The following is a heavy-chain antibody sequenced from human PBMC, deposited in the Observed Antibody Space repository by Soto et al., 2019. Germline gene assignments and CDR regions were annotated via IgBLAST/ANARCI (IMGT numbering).Heavy chain of an antibody. Sequence: EVQLVESGGGLVQPGGSLRLSCAASGFSVSSNYMSWVRQAPGKGLEWVSVIYSGGSTYYADSVKGRFTISRDNSKHTPYLQMNSLRAEDTAVYYCARVSYYYDNSGYYLFDYWGQGTLVTVSS. J-gene: IGHJ4*02. D-gene: IGHD3-22*01. V-gene: IGHV3-66*01. CDR1: GFSVSSNY. CDR3: ARVSYYYDNSGYYLFDY. CDR2: IYSGGST.